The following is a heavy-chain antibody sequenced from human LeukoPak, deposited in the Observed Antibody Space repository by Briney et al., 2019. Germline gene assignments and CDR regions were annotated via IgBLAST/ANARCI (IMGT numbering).Heavy chain of an antibody. Sequence: ASVKVSCKVSGYTLTELSMHWVRQAPGKGLGWMGGFDPEDGETIYAQKFQGRVTMTEDTSTDTAYMELSSLRSEDTAVYYCATDFSGSGWYARRVYWGQGTLVTVSS. CDR2: FDPEDGET. CDR3: ATDFSGSGWYARRVY. CDR1: GYTLTELS. D-gene: IGHD6-19*01. V-gene: IGHV1-24*01. J-gene: IGHJ4*02.